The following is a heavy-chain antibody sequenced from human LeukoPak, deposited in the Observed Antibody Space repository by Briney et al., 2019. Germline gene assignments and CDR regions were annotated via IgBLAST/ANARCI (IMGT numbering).Heavy chain of an antibody. D-gene: IGHD5-24*01. CDR1: GFTFSSYS. V-gene: IGHV3-21*01. Sequence: GGSLRFSCAASGFTFSSYSMNWFRQAPGKGLEWVSPFSSSSSYIYYADSVKGRFTISRDNAKNSLYLQMNSLRAEDTAVYYCARDRVEMATITGGFDYWGQGTLVTVSS. CDR2: FSSSSSYI. J-gene: IGHJ4*02. CDR3: ARDRVEMATITGGFDY.